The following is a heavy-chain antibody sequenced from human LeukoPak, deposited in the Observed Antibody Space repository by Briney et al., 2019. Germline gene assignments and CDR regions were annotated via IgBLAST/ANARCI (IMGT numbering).Heavy chain of an antibody. CDR1: GFTFSSYA. Sequence: QPGGSLRLSCAASGFTFSSYAMSWVRQAPGNGLEWVSAISGSGRSTYYADSVKGRFTISRDNSKNTLYLQMNSLRADDTAVYYCAKGQPGIAAAGIDYWGQGTLVTVSS. D-gene: IGHD6-13*01. J-gene: IGHJ4*02. CDR2: ISGSGRST. CDR3: AKGQPGIAAAGIDY. V-gene: IGHV3-23*01.